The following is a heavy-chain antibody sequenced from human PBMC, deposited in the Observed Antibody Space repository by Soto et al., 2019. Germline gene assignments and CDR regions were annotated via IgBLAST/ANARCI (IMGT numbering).Heavy chain of an antibody. CDR1: GYTFTGYG. V-gene: IGHV1-18*04. J-gene: IGHJ4*02. Sequence: QFQLVQSETEVKKPGASVKVSCRASGYTFTGYGISWVRQAPGQGLEWMGWVSAYNGNTNYAKNLQGRVTMTTDTSTTSAYTELRSLRSDDTAVYYCASSFFRDTSGRFEFWGKGTLVTVSS. D-gene: IGHD3-22*01. CDR2: VSAYNGNT. CDR3: ASSFFRDTSGRFEF.